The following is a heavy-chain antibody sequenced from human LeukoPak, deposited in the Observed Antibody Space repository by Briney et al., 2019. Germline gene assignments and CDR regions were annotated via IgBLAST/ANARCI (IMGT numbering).Heavy chain of an antibody. V-gene: IGHV3-30-3*01. CDR3: AKDLNPREAGATIDY. Sequence: GWSLRLSCAASGFTFSSYAMHWVRQAPGKGLEWVAVISYDGSNKYYADSVKGRFTISRDNSKNTLYLQMNSLRAEDTAVYHCAKDLNPREAGATIDYWGQGTLVTVSS. D-gene: IGHD1-26*01. CDR1: GFTFSSYA. CDR2: ISYDGSNK. J-gene: IGHJ4*02.